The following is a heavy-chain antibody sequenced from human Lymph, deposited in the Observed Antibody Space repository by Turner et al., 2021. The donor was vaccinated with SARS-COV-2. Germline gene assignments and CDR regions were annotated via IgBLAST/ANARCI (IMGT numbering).Heavy chain of an antibody. V-gene: IGHV3-33*01. D-gene: IGHD3-10*01. J-gene: IGHJ4*02. CDR1: GFTFSGYG. Sequence: QVQLVVSGGGVGQPGRSLGLPCAASGFTFSGYGMHWVRQAPGKGLGWGAIIWYDGSNKYYADSVKGRFTISRDNSKNTLYLQMNSLRVEDTVVYYCARDRSPFGVLAYWGQGTLVTVSS. CDR2: IWYDGSNK. CDR3: ARDRSPFGVLAY.